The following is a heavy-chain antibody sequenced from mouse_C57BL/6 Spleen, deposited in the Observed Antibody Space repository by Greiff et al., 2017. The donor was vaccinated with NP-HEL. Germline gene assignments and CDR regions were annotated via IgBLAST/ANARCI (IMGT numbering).Heavy chain of an antibody. CDR1: VYTFTCSC. J-gene: IGHJ2*01. CDR3: ASTHSSGYAAY. D-gene: IGHD3-2*02. V-gene: IGHV1-50*01. Sequence: ALVPPVASVPLSFPSSVYTFTCSCLPFLLPRPGQCLAWIGDLAPSDSYTNYHQKFMGKATLTVDTSSSTAYMQLSSLTSEDSAVYYCASTHSSGYAAYWGQGTTLTVSS. CDR2: LAPSDSYT.